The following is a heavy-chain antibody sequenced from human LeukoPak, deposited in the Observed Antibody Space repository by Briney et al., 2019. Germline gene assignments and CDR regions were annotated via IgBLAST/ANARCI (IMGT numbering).Heavy chain of an antibody. CDR1: GFTFSSYG. CDR2: IWYDGSNK. V-gene: IGHV3-33*01. J-gene: IGHJ4*02. CDR3: ATQTAEVIDY. Sequence: GGSLRLSYAASGFTFSSYGMHWVRQAPGKGLEWVAVIWYDGSNKYYADSVKGRFTISRDNSKNTLYLQMNSLRAEETAVYYCATQTAEVIDYWGQGTLVTVSS. D-gene: IGHD4-23*01.